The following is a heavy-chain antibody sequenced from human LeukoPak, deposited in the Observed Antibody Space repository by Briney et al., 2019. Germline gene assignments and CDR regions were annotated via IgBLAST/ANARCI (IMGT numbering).Heavy chain of an antibody. CDR2: ISSSGSTI. J-gene: IGHJ5*02. CDR1: GFTFSDYY. V-gene: IGHV3-11*04. CDR3: ARWGREGDWFDP. Sequence: SGESLRLSCAASGFTFSDYYMSWIRQAPGKGLEWVSYISSSGSTIYYADSVKGRFTISRDNSKNTLYLQMNSLRAEDTAVYYCARWGREGDWFDPWGQGTLVTVSS. D-gene: IGHD3-16*01.